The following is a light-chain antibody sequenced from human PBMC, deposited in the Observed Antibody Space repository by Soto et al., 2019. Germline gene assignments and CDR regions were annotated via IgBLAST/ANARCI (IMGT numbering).Light chain of an antibody. CDR3: QKQNSFFLS. Sequence: DIQLTQSPSFLSASVGDRVTITCRASRGISSFLAWYQQKPGKAPNLLIYAASILQSGVPSRFSGSGYGTEFTLTISSLQPEDFATYYCQKQNSFFLSFGGGTKVEIK. CDR2: AAS. J-gene: IGKJ4*01. CDR1: RGISSF. V-gene: IGKV1-9*01.